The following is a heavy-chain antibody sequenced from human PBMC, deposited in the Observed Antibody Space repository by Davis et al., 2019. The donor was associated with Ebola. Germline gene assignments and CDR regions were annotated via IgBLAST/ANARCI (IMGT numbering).Heavy chain of an antibody. D-gene: IGHD3-3*01. CDR1: GYSFTSYW. J-gene: IGHJ6*04. CDR2: IYPGDSDT. CDR3: ARGGLEDYDFWSYYRPHWDV. Sequence: GESLKISCKGSGYSFTSYWIGWVRQMPGKGLEWMGIIYPGDSDTRYSPSFQGQVTISADKSISTAYLQWSSLKASDTAMYYCARGGLEDYDFWSYYRPHWDVWGKGTTVTVSS. V-gene: IGHV5-51*01.